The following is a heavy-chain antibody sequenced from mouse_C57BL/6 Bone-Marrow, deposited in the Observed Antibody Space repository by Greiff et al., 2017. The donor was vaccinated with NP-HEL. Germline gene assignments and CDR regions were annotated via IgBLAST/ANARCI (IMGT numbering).Heavy chain of an antibody. CDR1: GYTFTSYW. CDR2: IHPSDSDT. D-gene: IGHD3-3*01. J-gene: IGHJ3*01. CDR3: AIEGTRRPGFAY. Sequence: VKLVESGAELVKPGASVKVSCKASGYTFTSYWMHWVKQRPGQGLEWIGRIHPSDSDTNYNQKFKGKATLTVDKSSSTAYMQLSSLTSEDSAVYYCAIEGTRRPGFAYWGQGTLVTVSA. V-gene: IGHV1-74*01.